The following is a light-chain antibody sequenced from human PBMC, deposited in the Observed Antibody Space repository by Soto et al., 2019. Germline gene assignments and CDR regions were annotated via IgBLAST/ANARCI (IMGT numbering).Light chain of an antibody. CDR1: QSISNW. V-gene: IGKV1-5*03. CDR3: QQYNKT. Sequence: DIQMTQSPSPLSAAVGDRVSIACRASQSISNWLAWYQQKPGKAPKLLIYQASNLETGVPSRFSGSGSGTEFTLTISHLQPDDFATYYCQQYNKTFGQGTKVEFK. J-gene: IGKJ1*01. CDR2: QAS.